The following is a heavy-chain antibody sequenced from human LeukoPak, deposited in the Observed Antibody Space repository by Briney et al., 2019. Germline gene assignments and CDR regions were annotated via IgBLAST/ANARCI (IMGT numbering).Heavy chain of an antibody. Sequence: PSETLSLTCTVSGYSISSGYYWGWIRQPPGKGLEWIGSIYHSGSTYYNPSLKSRVTISVDTSKNQFSLKLSSVTAADTAVYYCARAYYYDSSGYYLDAFDIWGQGTMVTVSS. J-gene: IGHJ3*02. CDR3: ARAYYYDSSGYYLDAFDI. CDR2: IYHSGST. D-gene: IGHD3-22*01. CDR1: GYSISSGYY. V-gene: IGHV4-38-2*02.